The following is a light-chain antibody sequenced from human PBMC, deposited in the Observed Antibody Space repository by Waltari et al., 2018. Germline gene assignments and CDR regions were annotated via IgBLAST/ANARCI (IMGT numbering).Light chain of an antibody. V-gene: IGLV1-44*01. CDR2: SNK. CDR3: GTWDDSLNGPL. Sequence: QSLLTQAPSASGTPGQRVTISCSGSNSNIGSNAVNWYQQLPGTAPKLLSYSNKKRNSGGPDRVSGSKSGTSASLAISGLQSEDEADYYCGTWDDSLNGPLFGGGTKVTVL. J-gene: IGLJ2*01. CDR1: NSNIGSNA.